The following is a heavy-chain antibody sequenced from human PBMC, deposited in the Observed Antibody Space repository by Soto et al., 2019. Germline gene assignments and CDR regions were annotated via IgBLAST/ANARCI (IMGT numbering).Heavy chain of an antibody. CDR1: GFTFSSYA. CDR3: AREFVVTAYYYYGMDV. V-gene: IGHV3-30-3*01. CDR2: ISYDGSNK. Sequence: ESGGGVVQPGRSLRLSCAASGFTFSSYAMHWVRQAPGKGLEWVAVISYDGSNKYYADSVKGRFTISRDNSKNTLYLQMNSLRAEDTAVYYCAREFVVTAYYYYGMDVWGQGTTVTVSS. D-gene: IGHD2-2*01. J-gene: IGHJ6*02.